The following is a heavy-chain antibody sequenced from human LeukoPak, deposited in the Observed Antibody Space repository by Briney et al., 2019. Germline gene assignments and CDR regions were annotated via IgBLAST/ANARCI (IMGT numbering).Heavy chain of an antibody. CDR2: IYPGDSDT. CDR3: ATLRTCTSPPDN. Sequence: HGESLKISCKGSGYSFASYWIGWVRQMPGKGLEWMGIIYPGDSDTRYSPSFQGQVTISADRSISTAYLQWSSLKASDTAMYYCATLRTCTSPPDNWGQGTLVTVSS. CDR1: GYSFASYW. J-gene: IGHJ4*02. V-gene: IGHV5-51*01.